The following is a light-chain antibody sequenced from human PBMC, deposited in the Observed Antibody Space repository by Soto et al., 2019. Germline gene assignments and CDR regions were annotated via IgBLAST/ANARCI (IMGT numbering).Light chain of an antibody. V-gene: IGLV2-14*01. J-gene: IGLJ1*01. CDR3: SSYTTSSTRV. CDR1: SSDIGGYNY. Sequence: QSVLTQPASVSESPGQSITISCAGTSSDIGGYNYVSWYQQHPDKAPKLMIYGVTIRPSGVSDRFSGSKSAYTASLTISGLQPEDEADYYCSSYTTSSTRVFGTGTKVTVL. CDR2: GVT.